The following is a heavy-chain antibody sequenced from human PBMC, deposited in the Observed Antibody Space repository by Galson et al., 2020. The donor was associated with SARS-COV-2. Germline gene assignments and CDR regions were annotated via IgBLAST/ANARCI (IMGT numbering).Heavy chain of an antibody. J-gene: IGHJ3*01. V-gene: IGHV3-7*05. Sequence: TGGSLRLSCAGSGFTFSWHWMTWVRQAPGKGLEWVANIKEDGSETSYVDSVKGRFTISRDNAKNSLYLQMNSLRAEDTAVYYCARDKSPQISGNYYDAFDVWGQGTMVTVSS. D-gene: IGHD1-26*01. CDR2: IKEDGSET. CDR3: ARDKSPQISGNYYDAFDV. CDR1: GFTFSWHW.